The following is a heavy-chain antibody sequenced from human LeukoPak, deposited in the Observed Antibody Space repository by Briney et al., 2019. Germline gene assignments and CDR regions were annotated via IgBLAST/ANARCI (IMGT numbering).Heavy chain of an antibody. CDR3: AKDGPDIVVVVAATGHYFDY. CDR1: GFTFSSYG. Sequence: GGSLRLSCAASGFTFSSYGMSWVRQAPGKGLEWVSAISGSGGSTYYADSVKGRFTISRDNSKNTLYLQMNSLRAEDTAVYYCAKDGPDIVVVVAATGHYFDYWGQGTLVTVSS. D-gene: IGHD2-15*01. J-gene: IGHJ4*02. V-gene: IGHV3-23*01. CDR2: ISGSGGST.